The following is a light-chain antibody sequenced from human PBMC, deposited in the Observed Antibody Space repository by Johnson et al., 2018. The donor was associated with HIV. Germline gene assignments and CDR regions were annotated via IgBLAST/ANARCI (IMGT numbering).Light chain of an antibody. J-gene: IGLJ1*01. CDR1: SSNIGNNY. Sequence: QSVLTQPPSVSAAPGQKVTISCSGSSSNIGNNYVSWYQQLPGTAPKLLIYENNKRPSGIPDRFSGSKSGTSATLGITGLQTGDEADYYCGTWDSSLSPGGEVVGTVTKVSVL. V-gene: IGLV1-51*02. CDR2: ENN. CDR3: GTWDSSLSPGGEV.